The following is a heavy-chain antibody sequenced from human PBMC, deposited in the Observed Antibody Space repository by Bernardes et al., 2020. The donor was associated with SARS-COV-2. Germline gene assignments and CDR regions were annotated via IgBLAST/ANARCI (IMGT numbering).Heavy chain of an antibody. D-gene: IGHD5-12*01. V-gene: IGHV4-34*01. CDR2: INHSGST. Sequence: SETLPFICAVYGGSFSGYYWSWVRKSPGKGLEWIGQINHSGSTNYNPSLKSRVTISVDTSKNQFSLKLSSVTAADTAVYYCARGRSGRDGYPKPGDYWGQGTLVTVTS. CDR1: GGSFSGYY. J-gene: IGHJ4*02. CDR3: ARGRSGRDGYPKPGDY.